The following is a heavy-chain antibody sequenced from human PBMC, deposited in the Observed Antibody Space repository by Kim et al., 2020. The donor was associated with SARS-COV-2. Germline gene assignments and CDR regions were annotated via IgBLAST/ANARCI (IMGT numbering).Heavy chain of an antibody. J-gene: IGHJ5*02. CDR3: ARGSSWTNWFDP. D-gene: IGHD6-13*01. Sequence: YAQKFQGRVTITADESTSTAYMELRSLRSEDTAVYYCARGSSWTNWFDPWGQGTLVTVSS. V-gene: IGHV1-69*01.